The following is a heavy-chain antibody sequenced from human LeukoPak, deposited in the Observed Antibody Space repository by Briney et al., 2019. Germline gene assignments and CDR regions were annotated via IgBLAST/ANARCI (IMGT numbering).Heavy chain of an antibody. CDR3: VRGQNIYY. Sequence: KAGGSLRLSCAVSGFSLSSYWMSWVRQAPGKGLEWVANIKQDGSEKYYVDSVKGRFTISRDNAKNSLYLQMNSLRAEDTAVYFCVRGQNIYYWGQGILVTVSS. J-gene: IGHJ4*02. CDR2: IKQDGSEK. D-gene: IGHD3-3*02. V-gene: IGHV3-7*01. CDR1: GFSLSSYW.